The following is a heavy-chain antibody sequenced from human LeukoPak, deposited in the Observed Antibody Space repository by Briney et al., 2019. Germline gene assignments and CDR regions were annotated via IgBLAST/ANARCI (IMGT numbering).Heavy chain of an antibody. Sequence: SVKVSCKASGGTFSTYYAISWVRQAPGQGLEWMGRIIPIVGTANYAQKFQGRVTMTEDTSTDTAYMELSSLRSEDTAVYYCATGLVVPAAWFDPWGQGTLVTVSS. D-gene: IGHD2-2*01. CDR3: ATGLVVPAAWFDP. CDR1: GGTFSTYYA. CDR2: IIPIVGTA. J-gene: IGHJ5*02. V-gene: IGHV1-69*04.